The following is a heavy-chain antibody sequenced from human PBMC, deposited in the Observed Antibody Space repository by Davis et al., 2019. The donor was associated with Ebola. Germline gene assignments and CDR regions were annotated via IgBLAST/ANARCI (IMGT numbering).Heavy chain of an antibody. CDR2: INTNTGNP. D-gene: IGHD3-22*01. CDR3: ARDGKLYYYDSSGYGVGRAFDI. Sequence: ASVKVSCKASGYTFTSYAMNWVRQAPGQGLEWMGWINTNTGNPTYAQGFTGRFVFSLDTSVSTAYLQISSLKAEDTAVYYCARDGKLYYYDSSGYGVGRAFDIWGQGTMVTVSS. CDR1: GYTFTSYA. J-gene: IGHJ3*02. V-gene: IGHV7-4-1*02.